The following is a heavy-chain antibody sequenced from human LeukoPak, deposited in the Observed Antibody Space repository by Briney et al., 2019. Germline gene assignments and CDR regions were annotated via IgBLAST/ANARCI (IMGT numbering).Heavy chain of an antibody. D-gene: IGHD1-1*01. CDR3: AKDGNWDRRGYYFDY. CDR1: GFTFSSYA. V-gene: IGHV3-23*01. Sequence: GGSLRLSSAASGFTFSSYAMSWVRQAPGKGLEWVSAISGSGGSTYYADSVKGRFTISRDNSKNTLYLQMNSLRAEDTAVYYCAKDGNWDRRGYYFDYWGQGTLVTVSS. J-gene: IGHJ4*02. CDR2: ISGSGGST.